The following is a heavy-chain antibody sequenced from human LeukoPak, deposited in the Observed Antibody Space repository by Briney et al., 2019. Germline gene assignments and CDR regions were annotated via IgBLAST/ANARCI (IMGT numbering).Heavy chain of an antibody. CDR3: ARVRYSGYDFSY. Sequence: GASVKVSCKASGYTFTSYGISWVRQAPGQGLEWMGWINPNSGGTNYAQKFQGRVTMTRDTSISTAYMELSRLRSDDTAVYYCARVRYSGYDFSYWGQGTLVTVSS. CDR1: GYTFTSYG. CDR2: INPNSGGT. J-gene: IGHJ4*02. V-gene: IGHV1-2*02. D-gene: IGHD5-12*01.